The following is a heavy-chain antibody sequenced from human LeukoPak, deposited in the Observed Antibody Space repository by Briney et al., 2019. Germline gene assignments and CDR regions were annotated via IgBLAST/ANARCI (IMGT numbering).Heavy chain of an antibody. Sequence: PGGSLRLSCAASGFTFSSYWMHWVRQAPGKGLVWVSRIHNDGSSTNYADSVEGRFTISRDNAKNTLYLQMNSLRAEDTAVYYCAKAMMVTLGAFDIWGQGTMVTVSS. CDR2: IHNDGSST. J-gene: IGHJ3*02. V-gene: IGHV3-74*01. D-gene: IGHD4-23*01. CDR3: AKAMMVTLGAFDI. CDR1: GFTFSSYW.